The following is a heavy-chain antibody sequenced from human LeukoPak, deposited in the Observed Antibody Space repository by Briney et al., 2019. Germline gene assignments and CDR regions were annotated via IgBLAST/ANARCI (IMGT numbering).Heavy chain of an antibody. J-gene: IGHJ4*02. CDR1: GYNFILHG. V-gene: IGHV1-18*01. D-gene: IGHD5-24*01. CDR3: VRGQGVGWLQFFDY. Sequence: ASVKVSCKASGYNFILHGISWVRLAPGQGLEWMGWISTYNGNTKYAQNLQSRVTMTTDTSTSTAYMELRSLRSDDTAVYYCVRGQGVGWLQFFDYWGQGTLVTVSS. CDR2: ISTYNGNT.